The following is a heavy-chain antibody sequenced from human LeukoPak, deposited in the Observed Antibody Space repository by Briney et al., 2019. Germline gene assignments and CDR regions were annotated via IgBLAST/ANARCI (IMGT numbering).Heavy chain of an antibody. CDR2: IYSSGRI. V-gene: IGHV4-4*07. Sequence: SETLSLTCNVSGGSISNSFWSWIRQPAGKGLEWLGRIYSSGRINHNPSLKSRVTLSVDTSKNQFSLKLTSVTAADTAVYYCARVTAAIDYWGQGTLVTVSS. J-gene: IGHJ4*02. D-gene: IGHD6-25*01. CDR3: ARVTAAIDY. CDR1: GGSISNSF.